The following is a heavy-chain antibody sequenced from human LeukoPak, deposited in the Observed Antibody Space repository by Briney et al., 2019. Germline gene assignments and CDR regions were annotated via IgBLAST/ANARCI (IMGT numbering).Heavy chain of an antibody. J-gene: IGHJ5*02. CDR1: GGSISSYY. CDR2: IYYSGST. Sequence: SETLSLTCTVSGGSISSYYWSWIRQPPGKGLEWIGYIYYSGSTNYNPSLKSRVTISVDTSKNQFSLKLSSVTAADTAVYYCARHGGGYSYGSWFDPWGQGTLVTVSS. CDR3: ARHGGGYSYGSWFDP. D-gene: IGHD5-18*01. V-gene: IGHV4-59*08.